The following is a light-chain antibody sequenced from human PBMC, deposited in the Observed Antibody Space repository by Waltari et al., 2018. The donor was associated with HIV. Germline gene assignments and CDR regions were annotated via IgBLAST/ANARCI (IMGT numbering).Light chain of an antibody. Sequence: QSVLTQPASVSGSPGQSITISCTGTNSDIGAYDYVPWYQQHPRQAPRLLIFEVAMRSPGIVYRFFGSKAGKTASMTISGLQAEEEAHYYCSSYAATTTMVFGGGTRRTVL. CDR1: NSDIGAYDY. J-gene: IGLJ3*02. V-gene: IGLV2-14*01. CDR2: EVA. CDR3: SSYAATTTMV.